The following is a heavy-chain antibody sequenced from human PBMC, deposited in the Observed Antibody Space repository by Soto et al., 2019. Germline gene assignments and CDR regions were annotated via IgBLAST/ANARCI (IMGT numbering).Heavy chain of an antibody. Sequence: PSETLSLTCTVSGGSISSYYWSWIRQPPGKGLEWIGSIYYSGSTYYNPSLKSRVTISVDTSKNQFSLKLSSVTAADTAVYYCARLDYDFWRGYFDYWGQGTLVTVSS. D-gene: IGHD3-3*01. J-gene: IGHJ4*02. V-gene: IGHV4-59*05. CDR3: ARLDYDFWRGYFDY. CDR1: GGSISSYY. CDR2: IYYSGST.